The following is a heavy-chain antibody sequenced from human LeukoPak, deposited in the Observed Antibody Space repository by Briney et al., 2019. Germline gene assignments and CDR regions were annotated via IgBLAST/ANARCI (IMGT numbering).Heavy chain of an antibody. CDR1: GGSISSYY. Sequence: SETLSLTCTVSGGSISSYYWRWIRQPPGKGLEWIGYIYYSGSTNYNPSLTSRVTISVDTSKNQFSLKLSSVTAADTAVYYCARSRRGSGWYYYWGQGTLVTVSS. D-gene: IGHD6-19*01. CDR2: IYYSGST. CDR3: ARSRRGSGWYYY. V-gene: IGHV4-59*08. J-gene: IGHJ4*02.